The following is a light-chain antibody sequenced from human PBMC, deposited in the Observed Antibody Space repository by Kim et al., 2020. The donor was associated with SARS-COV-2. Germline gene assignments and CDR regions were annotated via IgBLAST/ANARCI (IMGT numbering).Light chain of an antibody. CDR2: SDS. Sequence: SYELTQPPSVSVAPGKTARITCGGNNLGSKSVHWYQQKAGQAPVMVIYSDSGRPSGIPERFSGSNSGNTATLSISRVEAGDEADYYCQVWDSSSDRNWVFGGGTQLTVL. CDR3: QVWDSSSDRNWV. CDR1: NLGSKS. J-gene: IGLJ3*02. V-gene: IGLV3-21*04.